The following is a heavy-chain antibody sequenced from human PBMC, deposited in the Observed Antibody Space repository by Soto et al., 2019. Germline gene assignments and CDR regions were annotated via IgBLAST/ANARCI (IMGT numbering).Heavy chain of an antibody. CDR2: IYHSGST. CDR3: ARDRSITLIDY. Sequence: SETLSLTCAVSGYSISSDYYWGWIRQPPGKGLEWIGSIYHSGSTYYNPSLKSRVTISVDTSKNQLSLKLSSVTAADTAVYYCARDRSITLIDYWGQGTLVTVSS. D-gene: IGHD3-22*01. J-gene: IGHJ4*02. CDR1: GYSISSDYY. V-gene: IGHV4-38-2*02.